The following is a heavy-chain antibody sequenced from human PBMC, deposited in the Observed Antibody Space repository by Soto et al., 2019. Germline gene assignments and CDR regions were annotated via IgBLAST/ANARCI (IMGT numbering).Heavy chain of an antibody. CDR2: MNPNSGNT. V-gene: IGHV1-8*01. Sequence: QVQLVQSGAEVKKPGASVKVSCKASGYTFTSYDINWVRQATGQGLEWMGWMNPNSGNTGYAQKFQGRVTMTRNTSISTAYMELSSLRSEDTAVYYCAITTVTDNYYYYMDVWGKGTTVTVSS. CDR1: GYTFTSYD. D-gene: IGHD4-17*01. CDR3: AITTVTDNYYYYMDV. J-gene: IGHJ6*03.